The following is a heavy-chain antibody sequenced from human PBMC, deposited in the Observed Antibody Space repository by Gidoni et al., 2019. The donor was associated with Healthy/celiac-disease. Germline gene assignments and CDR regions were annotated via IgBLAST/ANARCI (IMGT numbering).Heavy chain of an antibody. D-gene: IGHD3-10*01. CDR2: MNHSGST. CDR1: GGSFGGYY. Sequence: QVQLQQWGAGLLKPSETLSLTCAVYGGSFGGYYWSWIRPPPGKGLEWIGEMNHSGSTNYNPSLKSRVTISVDTAKNQFSLKLSSVTAADTAVYYCARLRTYYYGSGSYLAWDYWGQGTLVTVSS. V-gene: IGHV4-34*01. CDR3: ARLRTYYYGSGSYLAWDY. J-gene: IGHJ4*02.